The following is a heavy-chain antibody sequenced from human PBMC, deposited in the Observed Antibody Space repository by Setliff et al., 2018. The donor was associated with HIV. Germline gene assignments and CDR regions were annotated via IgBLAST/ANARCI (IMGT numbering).Heavy chain of an antibody. CDR1: GVTFSNCS. D-gene: IGHD6-19*01. CDR3: AREGLRSGWSGSAVSRGTGMTEAERFDS. Sequence: SVKVSCKASGVTFSNCSISWVRQAPGQGLEWMGGIIPMYGPAHYAQKFQSRVTITADESTTTAYMELNSLTGDDTGVYYCAREGLRSGWSGSAVSRGTGMTEAERFDSWGQGTLVTVSS. CDR2: IIPMYGPA. J-gene: IGHJ4*02. V-gene: IGHV1-69*13.